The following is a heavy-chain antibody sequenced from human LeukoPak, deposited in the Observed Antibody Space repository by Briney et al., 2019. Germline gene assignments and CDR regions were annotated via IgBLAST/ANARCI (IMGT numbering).Heavy chain of an antibody. CDR3: AKDIKSGSSSFWYFDL. D-gene: IGHD6-6*01. CDR2: ISWNSGSI. Sequence: GGSLRLSCATSGFTFDDYAMHWVRQAPGKGLEWVSGISWNSGSIGYADSVKGRFPISRDNAKNSLYLQMNSLRAEDMALYYCAKDIKSGSSSFWYFDLWGRGTLVTVSS. CDR1: GFTFDDYA. J-gene: IGHJ2*01. V-gene: IGHV3-9*03.